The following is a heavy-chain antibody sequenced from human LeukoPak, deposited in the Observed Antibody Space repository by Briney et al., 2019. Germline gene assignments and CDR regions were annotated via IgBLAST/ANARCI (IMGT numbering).Heavy chain of an antibody. V-gene: IGHV3-7*01. CDR1: GFTFSSYW. CDR2: IKQDGSDK. J-gene: IGHJ4*02. Sequence: GGSLRLSCAASGFTFSSYWMSWVRQAPGKGLEWLANIKQDGSDKYYVDSVKGRFTISRDNAKNSLYLQMNSLRADDTAVYYCARGGSGWSWVEDYWGQGTLVTVSS. D-gene: IGHD6-19*01. CDR3: ARGGSGWSWVEDY.